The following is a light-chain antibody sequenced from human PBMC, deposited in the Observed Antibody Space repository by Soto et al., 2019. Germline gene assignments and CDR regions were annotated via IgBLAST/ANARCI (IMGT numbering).Light chain of an antibody. Sequence: DIQMTQSPSSLSASVGDRVTITCRASQNIAFYLNWYQQKPGRAPKLLIYSASSLQSAVPSRFSGSGSGTDFTLPINSLQPEDFATYYCQHSYSTPFAFGPGARVDI. V-gene: IGKV1-39*01. CDR1: QNIAFY. CDR3: QHSYSTPFA. J-gene: IGKJ3*01. CDR2: SAS.